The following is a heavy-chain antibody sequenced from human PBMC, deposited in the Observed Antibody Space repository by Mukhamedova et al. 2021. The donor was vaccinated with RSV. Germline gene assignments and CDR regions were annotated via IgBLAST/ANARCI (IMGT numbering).Heavy chain of an antibody. CDR3: AREGCYGSESCFPN. J-gene: IGHJ4*02. Sequence: AEYMGGRFTISRDNAKNLLYLQMDSLRIEDTAVYYCAREGCYGSESCFPNWGQGTLVTVSS. D-gene: IGHD3-10*01. V-gene: IGHV3-21*06.